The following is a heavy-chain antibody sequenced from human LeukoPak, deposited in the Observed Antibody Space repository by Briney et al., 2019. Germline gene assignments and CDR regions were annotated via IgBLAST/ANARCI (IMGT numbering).Heavy chain of an antibody. CDR2: ISGSGGST. J-gene: IGHJ4*02. V-gene: IGHV3-23*01. CDR1: GFTFSSYA. Sequence: PGGSLRLSCAASGFTFSSYAMSWVRQAPGKGLEWVSAISGSGGSTYYADSVKGRFTISRDNSKNTLYLQMNSLRAEDTAVYYCAKDEVQTWGGSGSYYNVNFDYWGQGTLVTVSS. D-gene: IGHD3-10*01. CDR3: AKDEVQTWGGSGSYYNVNFDY.